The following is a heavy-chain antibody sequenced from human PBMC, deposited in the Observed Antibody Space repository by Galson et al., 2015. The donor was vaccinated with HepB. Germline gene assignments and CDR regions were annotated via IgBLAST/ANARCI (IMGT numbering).Heavy chain of an antibody. CDR2: IKQDGSDK. CDR1: GFTFSNYW. Sequence: SLRLSCAASGFTFSNYWMSWVRQAPGKGLEWVANIKQDGSDKYYVDSVKGRFTISRDNAKNSLYLQMNSLRAEDTAVYYCARDPLLYSSGWGQGTLVTVSS. D-gene: IGHD6-19*01. J-gene: IGHJ4*02. CDR3: ARDPLLYSSG. V-gene: IGHV3-7*03.